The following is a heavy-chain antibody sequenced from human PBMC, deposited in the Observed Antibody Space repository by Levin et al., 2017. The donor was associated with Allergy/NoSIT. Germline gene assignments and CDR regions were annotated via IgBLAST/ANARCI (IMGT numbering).Heavy chain of an antibody. D-gene: IGHD2-15*01. J-gene: IGHJ6*02. V-gene: IGHV3-21*01. CDR3: ARDGGYCSGGSCHYYGMDV. Sequence: GGSLRLSCAASGFTFSSYSMNWVRQAPGKGLEWVSSISSSSSYIYYADSVKGRFTISRDNAKNSLYLQMNSLRAEDTAVYYCARDGGYCSGGSCHYYGMDVWGQGTTVTVSS. CDR2: ISSSSSYI. CDR1: GFTFSSYS.